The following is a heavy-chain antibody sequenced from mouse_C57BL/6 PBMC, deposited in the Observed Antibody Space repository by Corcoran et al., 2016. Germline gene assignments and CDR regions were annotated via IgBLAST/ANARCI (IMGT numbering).Heavy chain of an antibody. CDR1: GYTFTDYN. CDR3: ARSRYYYGRSWFAY. J-gene: IGHJ3*01. D-gene: IGHD1-1*01. Sequence: EVQLQQSGPELVKPGASVKIPCKASGYTFTDYNMDWVKQSHGKSLEWIGDINPNNGGTIYNQKFKGKATLTVDKSSSTAYMELRSLTSEDTAVYYCARSRYYYGRSWFAYWGQGTLVTVSA. CDR2: INPNNGGT. V-gene: IGHV1-18*01.